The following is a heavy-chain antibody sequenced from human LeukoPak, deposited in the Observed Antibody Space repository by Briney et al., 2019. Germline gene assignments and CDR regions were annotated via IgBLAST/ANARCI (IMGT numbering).Heavy chain of an antibody. CDR2: IYTSGST. CDR3: AREGLGYCSGGSCYFNWFDP. D-gene: IGHD2-15*01. V-gene: IGHV4-61*02. Sequence: SQTLSLTCTVSGGSISSGSYYWSWIRQPAGRGLEWIVRIYTSGSTNYNPSLKSRVTISVDTSKNQFSPKLSSVTAADTAVYYCAREGLGYCSGGSCYFNWFDPWGQGTLVTVSS. CDR1: GGSISSGSYY. J-gene: IGHJ5*02.